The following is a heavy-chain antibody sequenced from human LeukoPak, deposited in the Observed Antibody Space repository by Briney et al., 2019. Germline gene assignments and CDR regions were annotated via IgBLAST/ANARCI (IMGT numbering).Heavy chain of an antibody. V-gene: IGHV1-18*04. D-gene: IGHD4-17*01. CDR1: GYTFTSYG. CDR3: ARDLYGDDYYYYYGMDV. J-gene: IGHJ6*04. Sequence: GASVKVSCKASGYTFTSYGISWVRQAPGQGLEWMGWISAYNGNTNYAQKLQGRVTMTTDTSTSTAYMELRSLRSDDTAVYYCARDLYGDDYYYYYGMDVWGKGTTVTVSS. CDR2: ISAYNGNT.